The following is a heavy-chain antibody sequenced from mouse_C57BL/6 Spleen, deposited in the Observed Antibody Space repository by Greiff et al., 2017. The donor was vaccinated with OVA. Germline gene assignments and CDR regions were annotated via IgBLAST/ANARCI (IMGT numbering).Heavy chain of an antibody. CDR2: ISYDGSN. D-gene: IGHD2-3*01. J-gene: IGHJ1*03. CDR3: AREPDGYYWYFDV. V-gene: IGHV3-6*01. CDR1: GYSITSGYY. Sequence: EVKLQESGPGLVKPSQSLSLTCSVTGYSITSGYYWNWIRQFPGNKLEWMGYISYDGSNNYNPSLKNRISITRDTSKNQFFLKLNSVTTEDTATYDCAREPDGYYWYFDVWGTGTTVTVSS.